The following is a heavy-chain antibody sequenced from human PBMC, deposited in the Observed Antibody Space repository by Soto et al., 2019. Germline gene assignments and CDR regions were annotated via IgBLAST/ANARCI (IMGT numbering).Heavy chain of an antibody. V-gene: IGHV4-4*02. CDR3: ARVTSQYYRSGSYGN. CDR2: IYHSGSA. J-gene: IGHJ4*02. CDR1: GVSITSSNW. D-gene: IGHD3-10*01. Sequence: QVQLQESGPGLVKPSGSLSLTCAVSGVSITSSNWWSWVRQPPGKGLEWIGEIYHSGSANYNASLKSRVTISVDKSNNQFSLRLSSVTAADTAVYYCARVTSQYYRSGSYGNWGQGTLVTVSS.